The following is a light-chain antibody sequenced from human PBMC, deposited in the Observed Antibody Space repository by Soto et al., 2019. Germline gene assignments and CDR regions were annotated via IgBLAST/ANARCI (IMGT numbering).Light chain of an antibody. J-gene: IGKJ2*01. CDR3: QQYEKLSYT. Sequence: DILMAQSPSSLSASVGDRVTIACQASHDISNFLNWYQQRPGKAPKLLIFDASNLEEGVPSRFSGSGSGTNFTFTISSLQPDDFATYCSQQYEKLSYTFGQGTKVDI. V-gene: IGKV1-33*01. CDR1: HDISNF. CDR2: DAS.